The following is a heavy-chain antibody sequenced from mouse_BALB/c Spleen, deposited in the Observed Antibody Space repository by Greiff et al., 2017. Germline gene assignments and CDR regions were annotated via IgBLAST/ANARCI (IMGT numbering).Heavy chain of an antibody. CDR2: ISYSGST. Sequence: EVQLQQSGPGLVKPSQSLSLTCTVTGYSITSDYAWNWIRQFPGNKLEWMGYISYSGSTSYNPSLKSRISITRDTSKNQFFLQLNSVTTEDTATYYCARGDNSAWFAYWGQGTLVTVSA. D-gene: IGHD1-3*01. V-gene: IGHV3-2*02. J-gene: IGHJ3*01. CDR3: ARGDNSAWFAY. CDR1: GYSITSDYA.